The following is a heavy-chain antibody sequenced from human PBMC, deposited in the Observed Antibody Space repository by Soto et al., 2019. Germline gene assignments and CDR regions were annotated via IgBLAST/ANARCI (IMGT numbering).Heavy chain of an antibody. CDR1: GFTFSNYN. J-gene: IGHJ4*02. CDR3: ARARGYCSGATCYSLSLDY. Sequence: GGSLRLSCAASGFTFSNYNMNWVRQAPGRGLEWVSYTSRSGSVIYYADSVKGRFTISRDNAKNSLYLQMNSLRDEDTAVYYCARARGYCSGATCYSLSLDYWGQGTLVTVSS. D-gene: IGHD2-15*01. CDR2: TSRSGSVI. V-gene: IGHV3-48*02.